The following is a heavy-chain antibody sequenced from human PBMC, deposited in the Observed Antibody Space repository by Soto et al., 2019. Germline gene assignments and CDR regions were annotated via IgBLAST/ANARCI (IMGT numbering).Heavy chain of an antibody. Sequence: EVPLVESGGGLVQPGGSLRLSCAASGFTVSSNYMSWVRQAPGKGLEWVSVIYSGGSTYYADSVKGRFTISRDNSKNTLYLQMNSLRAEDTAVYYCAVEHDDRGTFDYWGQGTLVTVSS. D-gene: IGHD1-1*01. CDR2: IYSGGST. CDR1: GFTVSSNY. J-gene: IGHJ4*02. V-gene: IGHV3-66*01. CDR3: AVEHDDRGTFDY.